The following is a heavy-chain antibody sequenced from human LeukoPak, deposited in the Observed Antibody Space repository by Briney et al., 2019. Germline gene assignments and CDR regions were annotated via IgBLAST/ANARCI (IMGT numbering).Heavy chain of an antibody. J-gene: IGHJ4*02. CDR2: ISPSGSTI. V-gene: IGHV3-48*03. CDR1: GFTFSSYE. D-gene: IGHD3-22*01. Sequence: PGGSLRLSCAASGFTFSSYEMNWVRQAPGKGLEWVSYISPSGSTIYYAESVKGRFTISRDNAKNSLYLQMNSLRAEDTALYYCARGLYDSSGYYYFDYWGQGTLVTVSS. CDR3: ARGLYDSSGYYYFDY.